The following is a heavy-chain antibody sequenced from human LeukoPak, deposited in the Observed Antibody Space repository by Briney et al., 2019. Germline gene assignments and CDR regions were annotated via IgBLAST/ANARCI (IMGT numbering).Heavy chain of an antibody. D-gene: IGHD3-10*01. J-gene: IGHJ5*02. CDR3: ARDVYYYGSGSYYRENWFDP. CDR1: GGSISSSSYY. V-gene: IGHV4-61*02. CDR2: IYTSGST. Sequence: PSETLSLTCTVSGGSISSSSYYWGWIRQPAGKGLEWIGRIYTSGSTNYNPSLKSRVTMSVDTSKSQFSLKLSSVTAADTAVYYCARDVYYYGSGSYYRENWFDPWGQGTLVTVSS.